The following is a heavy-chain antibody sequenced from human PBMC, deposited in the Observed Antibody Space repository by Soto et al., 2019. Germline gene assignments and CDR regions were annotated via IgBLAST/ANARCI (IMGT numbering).Heavy chain of an antibody. CDR2: ISAYNDNT. Sequence: QVQLVQSGAEVKKPGASVKVSCKASGYTFSSYGISWVRQAPGQGLEWMGWISAYNDNTKYAHNLQGRVTMTTDTAASTAFMELRSLRSDDTAVYYCARESPPADYWGQGTLVTVSS. J-gene: IGHJ4*02. V-gene: IGHV1-18*01. CDR1: GYTFSSYG. CDR3: ARESPPADY.